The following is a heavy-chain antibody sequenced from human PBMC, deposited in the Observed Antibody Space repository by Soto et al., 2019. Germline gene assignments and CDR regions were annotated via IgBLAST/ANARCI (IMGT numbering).Heavy chain of an antibody. V-gene: IGHV3-30*18. CDR2: ISYDGSNK. CDR3: AKDAYGSGRYYNEYYYYMDV. CDR1: GFTFSSYG. J-gene: IGHJ6*03. Sequence: QVQLVESGGGVVQPGRSLRLSCAASGFTFSSYGMHWVRQAPGKGLEWVAVISYDGSNKYYADSVKGRFTISRDNSKNTLYLQMNSLRAEDTAVYYCAKDAYGSGRYYNEYYYYMDVWGKGTTVTVSS. D-gene: IGHD3-10*01.